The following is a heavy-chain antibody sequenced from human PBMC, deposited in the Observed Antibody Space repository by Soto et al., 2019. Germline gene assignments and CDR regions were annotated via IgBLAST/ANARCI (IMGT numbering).Heavy chain of an antibody. CDR2: ISSDGSIT. D-gene: IGHD2-2*01. Sequence: GGSLRLSCAASGCPFSNYWMHWVRQAPGKGLVWVSRISSDGSITNDADSVKDRFTISRDNAKNTLYLQMNSLRVEDTAVYYCARDPRSSSYFDYWGQGTLVTVSS. J-gene: IGHJ4*02. CDR3: ARDPRSSSYFDY. CDR1: GCPFSNYW. V-gene: IGHV3-74*01.